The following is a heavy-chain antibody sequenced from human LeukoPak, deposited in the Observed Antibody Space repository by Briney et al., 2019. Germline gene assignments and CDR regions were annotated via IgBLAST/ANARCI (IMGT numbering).Heavy chain of an antibody. CDR2: ISGSGGST. Sequence: PGGSLTLSCAASGFTFISYAMSWVRQARGKGLEWVSAISGSGGSTYYADSVKGRLTISRDNSKNTLYLQMNSLRDEDTAVYYCAKPSRRGYSYGYAGNNWFDPWGQGTLVTVSS. CDR3: AKPSRRGYSYGYAGNNWFDP. CDR1: GFTFISYA. V-gene: IGHV3-23*01. J-gene: IGHJ5*02. D-gene: IGHD5-18*01.